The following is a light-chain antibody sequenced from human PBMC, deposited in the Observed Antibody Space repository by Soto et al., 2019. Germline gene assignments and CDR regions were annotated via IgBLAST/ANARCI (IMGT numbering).Light chain of an antibody. CDR2: KSS. V-gene: IGKV1-5*03. CDR3: QQYNSFSLT. Sequence: DIPMTQSPSTLSASVGDRVTITCRASQVISSWLAWYQQKPGKAPKVLIYKSSTLESGVPSRFSGSGSDTEFTLTISSLQPDDFATYYCQQYNSFSLTFGGGTKVEIK. J-gene: IGKJ4*01. CDR1: QVISSW.